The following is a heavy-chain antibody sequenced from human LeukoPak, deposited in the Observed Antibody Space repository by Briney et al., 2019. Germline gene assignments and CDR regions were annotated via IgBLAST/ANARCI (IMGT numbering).Heavy chain of an antibody. CDR1: GFTFSSYG. CDR3: AKSDYSNTLGY. V-gene: IGHV3-33*06. D-gene: IGHD4-11*01. Sequence: GGSLRLSCAASGFTFSSYGMHWVRQAPGKGLEWVAVIWYDGSNKYYADSVKGRFTISRDNSKNTLFLQMNSLRAEDTAVYYCAKSDYSNTLGYWGQGTLVTVSS. CDR2: IWYDGSNK. J-gene: IGHJ4*02.